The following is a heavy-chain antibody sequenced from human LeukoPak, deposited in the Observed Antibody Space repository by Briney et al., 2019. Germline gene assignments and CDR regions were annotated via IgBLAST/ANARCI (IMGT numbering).Heavy chain of an antibody. V-gene: IGHV1-2*02. Sequence: ASVKVSCKASGYTFSDYYMHWVRQAPAQGLEWMAWISPDSVEKKYAQKFQGRVTMTRDTSISTAYMELSRLRSDDTAVYYCARAPPPYHYDSSGYHYDYWGQGTLVTVSS. CDR3: ARAPPPYHYDSSGYHYDY. D-gene: IGHD3-22*01. CDR1: GYTFSDYY. J-gene: IGHJ4*02. CDR2: ISPDSVEK.